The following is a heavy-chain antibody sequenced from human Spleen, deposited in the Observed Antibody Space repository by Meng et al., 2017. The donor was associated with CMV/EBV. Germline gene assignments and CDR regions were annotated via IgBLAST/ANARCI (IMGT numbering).Heavy chain of an antibody. CDR3: ARDCSGGSCRNWFDP. Sequence: SGGSISSSNWWSWVRQPPGKGLEWIGEIYHSGSTNYNPSLKSRVTISVDKSKNQFSLKLSSVTAADTAVYYCARDCSGGSCRNWFDPWGQGTLVTVSS. CDR1: GGSISSSNW. D-gene: IGHD2-15*01. CDR2: IYHSGST. V-gene: IGHV4-4*02. J-gene: IGHJ5*02.